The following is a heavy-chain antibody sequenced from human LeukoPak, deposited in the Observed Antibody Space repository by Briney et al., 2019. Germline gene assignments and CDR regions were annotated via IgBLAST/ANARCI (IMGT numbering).Heavy chain of an antibody. CDR1: GFTFSSYW. Sequence: GGSLRLSCAASGFTFSSYWMSWVRQAPGKGLEWVASINSVGSEGYYADVVKGRFTISRDNAKNSLYLQINSLRAEDTAVYYCARSSYSSSSSVWGQGTMVTVSS. CDR2: INSVGSEG. V-gene: IGHV3-7*03. D-gene: IGHD6-6*01. J-gene: IGHJ3*01. CDR3: ARSSYSSSSSV.